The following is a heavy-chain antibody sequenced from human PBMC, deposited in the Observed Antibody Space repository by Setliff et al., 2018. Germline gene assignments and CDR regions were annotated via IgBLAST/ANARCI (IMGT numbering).Heavy chain of an antibody. D-gene: IGHD3-10*01. CDR1: DGSFSHYY. J-gene: IGHJ3*02. CDR3: AGRWNFGPYGSGIHDGFDM. CDR2: INHYGST. Sequence: SETLSLTCAVYDGSFSHYYWSWIRQPPGKGLEWIGEINHYGSTKYKSSLRGRVTISLDTAENQFSLKLTSVTAADTAVYYCAGRWNFGPYGSGIHDGFDMWGQGTMVTVS. V-gene: IGHV4-34*01.